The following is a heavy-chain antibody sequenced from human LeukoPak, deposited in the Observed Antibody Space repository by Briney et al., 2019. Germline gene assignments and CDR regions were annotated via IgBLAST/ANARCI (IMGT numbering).Heavy chain of an antibody. CDR2: INPNSGGT. CDR3: ARVRSSGWLPDY. D-gene: IGHD6-19*01. V-gene: IGHV1-2*06. Sequence: ASVQVSCKASGYTFTGYYMHWVRQAPGQGLEWMGRINPNSGGTNYAQKFQGRVTMTRGTSISTAYMELSRLRSDDTAVYYCARVRSSGWLPDYWGQGTLVTVSS. J-gene: IGHJ4*02. CDR1: GYTFTGYY.